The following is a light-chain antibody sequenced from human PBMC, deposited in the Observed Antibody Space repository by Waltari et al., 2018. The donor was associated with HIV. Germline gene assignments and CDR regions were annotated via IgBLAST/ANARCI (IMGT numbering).Light chain of an antibody. Sequence: DIQMTQSPSSLSASVGARVTISCRSSQNINSYLNWYQQKAGRAPQLLIYGALNLHTWAPRRFSARGSGTDFTLTITSLQPEEFATYFCQQSYNVPVTFGGGTKVEV. CDR2: GAL. J-gene: IGKJ4*01. CDR3: QQSYNVPVT. CDR1: QNINSY. V-gene: IGKV1-39*01.